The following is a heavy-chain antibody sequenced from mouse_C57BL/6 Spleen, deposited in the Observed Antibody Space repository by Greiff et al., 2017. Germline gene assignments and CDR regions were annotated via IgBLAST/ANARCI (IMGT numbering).Heavy chain of an antibody. V-gene: IGHV5-4*01. CDR3: ARGMTTPYWYFEV. Sequence: EVQVVESGGGLVKPGGSLKLSCAASGFTFSSYAMSWVRQTPEKKLECVATISDGGSYTYYPDNVKGRFTISRNNAKNNLYLQMRHLKTEDTAMYYCARGMTTPYWYFEVLSTCTTVTV. CDR1: GFTFSSYA. CDR2: ISDGGSYT. D-gene: IGHD1-1*01. J-gene: IGHJ1*03.